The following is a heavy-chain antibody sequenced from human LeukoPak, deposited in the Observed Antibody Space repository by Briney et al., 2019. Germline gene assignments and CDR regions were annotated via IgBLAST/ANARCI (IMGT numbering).Heavy chain of an antibody. D-gene: IGHD3-3*01. Sequence: TSETLSLTCIVSGGSTSSYYWSWIRQPPGKGLEWIGYIYYSGSTNYNPSLKSRVTISLDTSKNQFSLKLSSVTAPDTAVYYCARLFWSDSHSFDYWGQGTLATVSS. V-gene: IGHV4-59*01. CDR2: IYYSGST. CDR1: GGSTSSYY. CDR3: ARLFWSDSHSFDY. J-gene: IGHJ4*02.